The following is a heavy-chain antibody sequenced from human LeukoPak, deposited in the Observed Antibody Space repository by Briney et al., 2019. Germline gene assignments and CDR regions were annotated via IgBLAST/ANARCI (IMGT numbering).Heavy chain of an antibody. J-gene: IGHJ3*02. D-gene: IGHD6-13*01. CDR1: GYTFTGYY. CDR2: INPNSGGT. V-gene: IGHV1-2*04. Sequence: ASVRVSCKASGYTFTGYYMHWVRQAPGQELQWMGWINPNSGGTKYAQKFQGWVTMSRDTSISTVYMELTRLRSDDTAVYYCAREGIAATDDAFDIWGQGTMVTVSS. CDR3: AREGIAATDDAFDI.